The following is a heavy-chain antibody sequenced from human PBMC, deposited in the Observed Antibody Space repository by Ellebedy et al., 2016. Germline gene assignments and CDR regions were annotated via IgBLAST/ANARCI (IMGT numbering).Heavy chain of an antibody. J-gene: IGHJ4*02. Sequence: GESLKISCAASGSTFSTFWMTWFRQAPGKGLEWVASIKQDGSQKDYVDSVKGRFTISRDNARNSRYLQMNSLRAEDTAMYYCAKGSGWLCDYWGQGILVTVSS. V-gene: IGHV3-7*03. D-gene: IGHD2-21*01. CDR3: AKGSGWLCDY. CDR1: GSTFSTFW. CDR2: IKQDGSQK.